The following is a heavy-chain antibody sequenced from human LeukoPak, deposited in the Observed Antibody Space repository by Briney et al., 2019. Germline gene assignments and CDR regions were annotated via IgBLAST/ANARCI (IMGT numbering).Heavy chain of an antibody. J-gene: IGHJ4*02. V-gene: IGHV4-38-2*02. CDR3: ARFPAGGVVIRKYYFDY. CDR1: GYSISNNFY. Sequence: SETLSLTCTVSGYSISNNFYWAWIRQSPGKGLEWIVSINHSWSTYYNPSLKSRVTISVDTSKNQFSLKLTSVTAADTAVYYCARFPAGGVVIRKYYFDYWGQGTLVTVSS. D-gene: IGHD3-3*01. CDR2: INHSWST.